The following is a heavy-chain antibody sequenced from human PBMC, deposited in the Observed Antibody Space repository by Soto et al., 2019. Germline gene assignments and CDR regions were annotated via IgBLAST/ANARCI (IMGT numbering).Heavy chain of an antibody. J-gene: IGHJ4*02. Sequence: ASVKVSCKASGYTFTSYGISWVRQAPGQGLEWMGWISAYNGNTNYAQKLQGRVTMTTDTSTSTAYMELRSLRSDDTAVYYCARLSPDYYDSSGYYPPTDYWGQGTLVTVPQ. V-gene: IGHV1-18*01. D-gene: IGHD3-22*01. CDR1: GYTFTSYG. CDR3: ARLSPDYYDSSGYYPPTDY. CDR2: ISAYNGNT.